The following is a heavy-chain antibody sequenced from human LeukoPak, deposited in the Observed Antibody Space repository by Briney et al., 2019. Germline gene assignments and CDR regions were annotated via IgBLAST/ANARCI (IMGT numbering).Heavy chain of an antibody. CDR3: AKDKEYCSGGSCYFYFDY. CDR1: GFTFSSYA. J-gene: IGHJ4*02. V-gene: IGHV3-23*01. D-gene: IGHD2-15*01. Sequence: PGGSLRLSCAASGFTFSSYAMSWVRQAPGKGLEWVSAISGSGGSTYYADSVKGRFTISRDNSKNTLYLQMNSLRAEDTAVYYCAKDKEYCSGGSCYFYFDYWGQGTLVTVSS. CDR2: ISGSGGST.